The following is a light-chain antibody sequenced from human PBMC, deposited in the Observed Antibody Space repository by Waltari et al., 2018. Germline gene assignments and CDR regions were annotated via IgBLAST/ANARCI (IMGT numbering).Light chain of an antibody. V-gene: IGKV4-1*01. CDR2: CAS. CDR1: QSVFDTSRSRNH. CDR3: QQHYSIPTT. Sequence: DILMTQSPDSLAVSLGERATFNCKSSQSVFDTSRSRNHLAWYQTKPGQPPKLLISCASTRESGVPDRFIGSGSGTDFTLTISSLQAEDVAVYYCQQHYSIPTTFGQGTKVEI. J-gene: IGKJ1*01.